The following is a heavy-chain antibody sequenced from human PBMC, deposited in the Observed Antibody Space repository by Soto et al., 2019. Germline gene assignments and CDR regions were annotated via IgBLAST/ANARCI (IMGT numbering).Heavy chain of an antibody. D-gene: IGHD6-19*01. CDR3: ARSKQWLAKYNWFDP. Sequence: PSETLSTTCTVSGGSSISSSYYWGWILQPPGKGLEWIGSIYYSGSTYYNPSLKSRVTISVDTSKNQFSLKLSSVTAADTAVYYCARSKQWLAKYNWFDPWGQGTLVTVSS. J-gene: IGHJ5*02. V-gene: IGHV4-39*01. CDR2: IYYSGST. CDR1: GGSSISSSYY.